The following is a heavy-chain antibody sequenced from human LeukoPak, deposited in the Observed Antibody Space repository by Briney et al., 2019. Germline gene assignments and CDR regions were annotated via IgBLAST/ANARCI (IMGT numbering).Heavy chain of an antibody. Sequence: ASVKVSCKASGYTFTSYGISWVRQAPGQGLEWMGWISVYNGNTNYAQKLQGRVTMTTDTSTSTAYMELWSLRSDDTAVYYCARELYPTGTTRWFDPWGQGTLVTVSS. V-gene: IGHV1-18*01. CDR3: ARELYPTGTTRWFDP. D-gene: IGHD1-1*01. CDR1: GYTFTSYG. CDR2: ISVYNGNT. J-gene: IGHJ5*02.